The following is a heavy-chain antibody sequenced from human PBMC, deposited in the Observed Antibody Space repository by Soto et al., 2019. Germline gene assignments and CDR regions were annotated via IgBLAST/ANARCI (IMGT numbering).Heavy chain of an antibody. CDR2: ISAYNGNT. CDR1: GYTFTSYG. D-gene: IGHD3-10*01. CDR3: ARTQYYYGSGSPPDY. Sequence: QVQLVQSGAEVKKPGASVKVSCKASGYTFTSYGISWVRQAPGQGLEWMGWISAYNGNTNYAQKLQGRVTMTTDTFTSTAYMELRSLRSDDTAVYYCARTQYYYGSGSPPDYWGQGTLVTVSS. J-gene: IGHJ4*02. V-gene: IGHV1-18*01.